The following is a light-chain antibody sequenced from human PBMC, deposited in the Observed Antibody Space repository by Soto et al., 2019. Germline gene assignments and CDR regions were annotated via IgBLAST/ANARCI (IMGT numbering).Light chain of an antibody. V-gene: IGKV1-9*01. CDR3: QQLNPYPPLT. J-gene: IGKJ4*01. Sequence: DIQLTQSPSFLSASVGDRVTITCRASQGISDYLAWYQQKPGKAPKLLIYAASTLQSGVPSRFSGSGSGTEFTLKVSSLQPEDFATYYCQQLNPYPPLTFGGGTNVEIK. CDR2: AAS. CDR1: QGISDY.